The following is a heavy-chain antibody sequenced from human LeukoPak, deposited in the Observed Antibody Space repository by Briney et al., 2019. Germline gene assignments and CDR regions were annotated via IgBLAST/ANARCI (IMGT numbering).Heavy chain of an antibody. D-gene: IGHD3-3*01. V-gene: IGHV3-21*01. CDR1: GFTFSSYW. CDR2: ISSSSSYI. Sequence: GGSLRLSCAASGFTFSSYWMHWVRQAPGKGLEWVSSISSSSSYIYYADSVKGRFTISRDNAKNSLYLQMNSLRAEDTAVYYCAREGLHYDFWSGYQYYFDYWGQGTLVTVSS. J-gene: IGHJ4*02. CDR3: AREGLHYDFWSGYQYYFDY.